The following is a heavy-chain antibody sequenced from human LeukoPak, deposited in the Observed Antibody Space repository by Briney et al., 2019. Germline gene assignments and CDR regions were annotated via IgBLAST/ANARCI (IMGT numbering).Heavy chain of an antibody. CDR1: GYTFTGYY. V-gene: IGHV1-2*06. D-gene: IGHD3-22*01. CDR2: INPNSGGT. J-gene: IGHJ4*02. Sequence: ASVKVSCKASGYTFTGYYMHWVRQAPGQGLEWMGRINPNSGGTNYAQKFQGRVTMTRDTSISTAYMELSRLRSDDTAVYYCALITGGYYYSYFDYWGQGTLATVSS. CDR3: ALITGGYYYSYFDY.